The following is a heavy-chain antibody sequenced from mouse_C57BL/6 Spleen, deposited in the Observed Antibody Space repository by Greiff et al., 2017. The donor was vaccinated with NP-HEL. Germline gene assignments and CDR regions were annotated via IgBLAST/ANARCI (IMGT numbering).Heavy chain of an antibody. Sequence: EVQLVESGGGLVKPGGSLKLSCAASGFTFSSYAMSWVRQTPEKRLEWVATISDGGSYTYYPDNVKGRFTISRDNAKNNLYLQMSHLKSEDTAMYYCASASTVCTTSWFAYWGQGTLVTVSA. V-gene: IGHV5-4*01. J-gene: IGHJ3*01. CDR1: GFTFSSYA. CDR3: ASASTVCTTSWFAY. CDR2: ISDGGSYT. D-gene: IGHD2-2*01.